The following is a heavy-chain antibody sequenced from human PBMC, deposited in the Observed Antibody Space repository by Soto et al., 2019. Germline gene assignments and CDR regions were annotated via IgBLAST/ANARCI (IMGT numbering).Heavy chain of an antibody. J-gene: IGHJ6*02. D-gene: IGHD1-26*01. CDR3: ARDLVVGATPALDV. V-gene: IGHV4-4*07. Sequence: KPSETLSLTCTVSDVSISSYYWSWIRQPAGKGLEWIGRIYTSGTTNYNPSLESRVTMSVDTSKNQFSLKLSSVTAADTAVYYCARDLVVGATPALDVWGQGTTVTVSS. CDR2: IYTSGTT. CDR1: DVSISSYY.